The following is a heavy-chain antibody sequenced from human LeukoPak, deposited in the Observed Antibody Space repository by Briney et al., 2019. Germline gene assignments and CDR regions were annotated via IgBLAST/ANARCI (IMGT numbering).Heavy chain of an antibody. CDR2: IKEDGSAK. D-gene: IGHD1-26*01. CDR1: GFTFNGYW. Sequence: GGSLRLSCAASGFTFNGYWMSWVHQAPGQGLEWVANIKEDGSAKYYVDSVKGRFIISRDNTKNSLYLQMNSLRIEGTAVYYCVPHLSSGGYSVFHNWGQGTGVTVSS. J-gene: IGHJ4*02. V-gene: IGHV3-7*01. CDR3: VPHLSSGGYSVFHN.